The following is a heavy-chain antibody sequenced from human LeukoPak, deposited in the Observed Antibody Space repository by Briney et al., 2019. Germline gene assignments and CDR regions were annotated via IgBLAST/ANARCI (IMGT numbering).Heavy chain of an antibody. CDR3: ARGRGLTGSYYFDY. V-gene: IGHV4-34*01. CDR1: GASFSGYY. Sequence: SETLSLTCAVYGASFSGYYWRWIRQPPVKGLEWIGEINHSGSTNYNPSLKSRVTISVDASKNQFSLKLSSVTAADTAVYYCARGRGLTGSYYFDYWGQGTLVTVSS. CDR2: INHSGST. D-gene: IGHD3-9*01. J-gene: IGHJ4*02.